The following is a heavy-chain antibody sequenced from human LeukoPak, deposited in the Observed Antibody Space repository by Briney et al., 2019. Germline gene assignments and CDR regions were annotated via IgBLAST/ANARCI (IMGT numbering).Heavy chain of an antibody. CDR1: GGSISSSSYY. CDR3: ARGRGGSCYVQLCGAFDI. V-gene: IGHV4-39*01. CDR2: IYYSGST. D-gene: IGHD2-15*01. Sequence: SETLSLTCTVSGGSISSSSYYWGWIRQPPGKGLEWIGSIYYSGSTYYNPSLKSRVTISVDTSKNQFSLKLSSVTAADTAVYYCARGRGGSCYVQLCGAFDIWGQGTMVTVSS. J-gene: IGHJ3*02.